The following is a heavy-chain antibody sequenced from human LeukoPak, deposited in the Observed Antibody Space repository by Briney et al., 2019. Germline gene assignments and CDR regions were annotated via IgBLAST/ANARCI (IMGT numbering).Heavy chain of an antibody. J-gene: IGHJ6*03. CDR3: ARDPYSGNYGNYYYYYMDV. CDR1: GFTFNNYN. Sequence: GGSLGLSCAASGFTFNNYNMNWVRRAPGKALEWVASITSSGAYIFYADSVKGRFTISRDNAKDSLYLQMNSLGPEDTAVYYCARDPYSGNYGNYYYYYMDVWGKGTTVTISS. CDR2: ITSSGAYI. V-gene: IGHV3-21*01. D-gene: IGHD1-26*01.